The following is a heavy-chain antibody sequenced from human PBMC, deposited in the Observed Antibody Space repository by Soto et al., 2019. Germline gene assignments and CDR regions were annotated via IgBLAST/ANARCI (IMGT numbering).Heavy chain of an antibody. D-gene: IGHD5-12*01. V-gene: IGHV4-31*03. J-gene: IGHJ4*02. CDR2: IYHSGST. CDR3: ASKMVGYSGYDSFDY. CDR1: GGSIRSTRYY. Sequence: SETLSLTCTVSGGSIRSTRYYWSWIRQHPGKGLEWIAYIYHSGSTYYNPSLKSRVAMSVDTSRNQFSLSLSSVTAADTAVFYCASKMVGYSGYDSFDYWGQGTLVTVSS.